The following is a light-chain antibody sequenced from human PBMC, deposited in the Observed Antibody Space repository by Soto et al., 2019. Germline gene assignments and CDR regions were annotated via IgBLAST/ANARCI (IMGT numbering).Light chain of an antibody. CDR1: SSDVGGYNY. Sequence: QSALTQPASVSGSPGQSITISCTGTSSDVGGYNYASWYQQHPGKAPKLMIYDVSNRPSGVSNRFSGSKSGNTASLTISGLQAEDEADYYCSSYTSSSTRVVFGGGTQLTVL. CDR3: SSYTSSSTRVV. CDR2: DVS. V-gene: IGLV2-14*01. J-gene: IGLJ2*01.